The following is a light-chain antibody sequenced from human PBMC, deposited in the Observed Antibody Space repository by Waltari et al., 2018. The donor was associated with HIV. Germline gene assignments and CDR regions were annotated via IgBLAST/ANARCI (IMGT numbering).Light chain of an antibody. CDR1: STDVGGSTY. Sequence: QSALTQPPSAPRSPGRSVTISCTGTSTDVGGSTYVSWYQQHPGKAPKHMIYEVRKRASGVPYRFSASKCGNTASLTVSGLQAEDEADYYCGSYAGSNNLVFGGGTKLTVL. V-gene: IGLV2-8*01. CDR3: GSYAGSNNLV. J-gene: IGLJ2*01. CDR2: EVR.